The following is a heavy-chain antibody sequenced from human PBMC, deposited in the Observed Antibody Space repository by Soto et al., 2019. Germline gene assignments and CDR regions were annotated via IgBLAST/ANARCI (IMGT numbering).Heavy chain of an antibody. CDR3: ARKGDSSGWYWTSWFDP. Sequence: QVQLVQSGAEVKKPGSSVKVSCKASGGTFSSYAISWVRQAPGQGLEWTGGIIPIFGTANYAQKFQGRVTITADESTSTAYMELSRLRSEDTDVYYCARKGDSSGWYWTSWFDPWGQGTLVTVSS. J-gene: IGHJ5*02. CDR2: IIPIFGTA. D-gene: IGHD6-19*01. V-gene: IGHV1-69*01. CDR1: GGTFSSYA.